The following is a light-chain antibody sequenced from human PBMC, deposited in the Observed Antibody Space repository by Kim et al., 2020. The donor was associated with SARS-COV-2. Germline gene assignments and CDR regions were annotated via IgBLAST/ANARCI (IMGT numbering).Light chain of an antibody. CDR1: SGSVSTSSL. V-gene: IGLV8-61*01. CDR3: LLHIYGGTWM. Sequence: QTVVTQEPSLSVSPGGTVTLTCGLRSGSVSTSSLCAWFQQTPGQPPRALMYLTDTRSTGVPDRFSGSIVGNKAALTITGAQPDDESDYYCLLHIYGGTWMFGGGTKVTVL. J-gene: IGLJ3*02. CDR2: LTD.